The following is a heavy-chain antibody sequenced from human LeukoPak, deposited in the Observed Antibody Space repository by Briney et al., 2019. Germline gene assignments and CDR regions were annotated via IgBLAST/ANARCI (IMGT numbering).Heavy chain of an antibody. V-gene: IGHV4-4*07. CDR3: AAQEHYYDSSGSAFDY. CDR2: IYTSGST. D-gene: IGHD3-22*01. Sequence: SETLSLTYTVSGGSISSYYWSWIRQPAGKGLEWIGRIYTSGSTNYNPSLKSRVTMSVDTSKNQFSLKLSSVTAADTAVYYCAAQEHYYDSSGSAFDYWGQGTLVTVSS. CDR1: GGSISSYY. J-gene: IGHJ4*02.